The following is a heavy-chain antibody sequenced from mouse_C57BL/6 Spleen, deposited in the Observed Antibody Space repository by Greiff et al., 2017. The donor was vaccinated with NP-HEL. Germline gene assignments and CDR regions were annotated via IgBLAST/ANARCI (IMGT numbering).Heavy chain of an antibody. D-gene: IGHD1-1*01. CDR3: ARGTTVEDAMDY. V-gene: IGHV1-76*01. CDR2: IYPGSGNT. CDR1: GYTFTDYY. Sequence: VQLQQSGAELVRPGASVKLSCKASGYTFTDYYINWVKQRPGQGLEWIARIYPGSGNTYYNEKFKGKATLTAEKSSSTAYMQLSSLTSEDSAVYFCARGTTVEDAMDYWGQGTSVTVSS. J-gene: IGHJ4*01.